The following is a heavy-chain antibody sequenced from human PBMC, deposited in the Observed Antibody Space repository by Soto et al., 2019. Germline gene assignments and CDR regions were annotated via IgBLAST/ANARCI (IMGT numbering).Heavy chain of an antibody. Sequence: SETLSLTCSVSGGTINSGDYFWSWIRQPPGKGLEWVVSIVYTGSTYSSPSLKSRTSMSMDTSKYLFSLRLRSLTAAETAVYFCARVNATLYRHYYFDYWGQGTPVTVSS. V-gene: IGHV4-30-4*01. J-gene: IGHJ4*02. CDR2: IVYTGST. D-gene: IGHD2-21*01. CDR3: ARVNATLYRHYYFDY. CDR1: GGTINSGDYF.